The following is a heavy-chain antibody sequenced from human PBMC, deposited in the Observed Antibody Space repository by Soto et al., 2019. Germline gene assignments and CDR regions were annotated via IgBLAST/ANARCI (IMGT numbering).Heavy chain of an antibody. CDR1: GVTFSDFV. CDR3: AKDFKVSGGHYGSLNYYYGMDX. Sequence: LRLSCAASGVTFSDFVMHWVRQAPGKGLEWVAIISYDGILKYYADSLKGRFNISRDTSKGAVYLQMNSLTPEDTAVYYCAKDFKVSGGHYGSLNYYYGMDXWGQVTTVTVS. D-gene: IGHD3-10*01. V-gene: IGHV3-30*18. CDR2: ISYDGILK. J-gene: IGHJ6*02.